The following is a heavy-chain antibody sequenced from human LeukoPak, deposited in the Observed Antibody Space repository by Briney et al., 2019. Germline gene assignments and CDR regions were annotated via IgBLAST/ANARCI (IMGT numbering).Heavy chain of an antibody. CDR3: AKGGYYYGSGSYSPY. CDR2: ISYDGSNK. D-gene: IGHD3-10*01. V-gene: IGHV3-30*18. CDR1: GFTFSSYG. J-gene: IGHJ4*02. Sequence: GGSLRLSCAASGFTFSSYGVHWVRQAPGKGLEWVAVISYDGSNKYYADSVKGRFTISRDNSKNTLYLQMNSLRAEDTAVYYCAKGGYYYGSGSYSPYWGQGTLVTVSS.